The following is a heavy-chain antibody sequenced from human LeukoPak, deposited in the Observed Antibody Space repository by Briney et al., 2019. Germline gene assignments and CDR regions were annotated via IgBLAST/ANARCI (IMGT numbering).Heavy chain of an antibody. CDR3: ARDTGLDWGVPYAFDI. V-gene: IGHV6-1*01. D-gene: IGHD3/OR15-3a*01. J-gene: IGHJ3*02. Sequence: SQTLSLTCAISGDSVSSNSAAWNWIRQSPSRGLEWLGRTYYRSKWYNDYAVSVKSRITINPDTSKNQFSLQLNSVTPEDTVVYYCARDTGLDWGVPYAFDIWGQGTMVTVSS. CDR2: TYYRSKWYN. CDR1: GDSVSSNSAA.